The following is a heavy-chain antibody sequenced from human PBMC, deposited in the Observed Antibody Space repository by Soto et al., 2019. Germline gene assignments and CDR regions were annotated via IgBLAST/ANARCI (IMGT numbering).Heavy chain of an antibody. J-gene: IGHJ4*02. V-gene: IGHV4-59*01. CDR1: GDSMNNFY. CDR3: AKYRRTAAEGYTLDY. D-gene: IGHD6-13*01. CDR2: IFHTGST. Sequence: SETLSLTCTVSGDSMNNFYWSWIRQPPGKTLEWIGNIFHTGSTTYNPSLESRITMSVDTSKNQFSLRLSSVSAADTAVYFCAKYRRTAAEGYTLDYWGRGTLVTV.